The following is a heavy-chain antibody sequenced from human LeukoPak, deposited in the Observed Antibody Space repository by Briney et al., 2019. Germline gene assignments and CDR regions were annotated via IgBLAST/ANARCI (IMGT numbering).Heavy chain of an antibody. J-gene: IGHJ6*02. V-gene: IGHV3-21*01. CDR1: GFTFSSYS. D-gene: IGHD1-14*01. CDR3: AREPRWVYGMDV. Sequence: GGSLRLSCAASGFTFSSYSMNWVRQAPGKGLKWVSSISSSSSYIYYADSVKGRFTISRDNAKNSLYLQMNSLRAEDTAVYYCAREPRWVYGMDVWGQGTTVTVSS. CDR2: ISSSSSYI.